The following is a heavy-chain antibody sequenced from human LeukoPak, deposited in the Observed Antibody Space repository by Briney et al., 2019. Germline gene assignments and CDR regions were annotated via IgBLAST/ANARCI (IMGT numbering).Heavy chain of an antibody. CDR2: MNPNSGNT. V-gene: IGHV1-8*01. Sequence: GASVKVSCKASGYTFTSYDINWVRQATGQGREWMGWMNPNSGNTGYAQKFQGRVTMTRNTSISTAYMELSSLRSEDTAVYYCARSRITIFGVVIFFRYYYGMDVWGQGATVTVSS. CDR1: GYTFTSYD. D-gene: IGHD3-3*01. J-gene: IGHJ6*02. CDR3: ARSRITIFGVVIFFRYYYGMDV.